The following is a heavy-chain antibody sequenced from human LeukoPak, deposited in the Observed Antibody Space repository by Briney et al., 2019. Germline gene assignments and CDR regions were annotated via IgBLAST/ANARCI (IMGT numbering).Heavy chain of an antibody. Sequence: GGSLRLSCAASGFTFSSYGMHWVRQAPGKGLEWVAVISYDGSNKYYADSVKGRFTISRDNSKNTLYLQMNSLRAKDTAVYYCAKDRFITMVRGVIIPYYYYGMDVWGQGTTVTVSS. D-gene: IGHD3-10*01. J-gene: IGHJ6*02. V-gene: IGHV3-30*18. CDR1: GFTFSSYG. CDR3: AKDRFITMVRGVIIPYYYYGMDV. CDR2: ISYDGSNK.